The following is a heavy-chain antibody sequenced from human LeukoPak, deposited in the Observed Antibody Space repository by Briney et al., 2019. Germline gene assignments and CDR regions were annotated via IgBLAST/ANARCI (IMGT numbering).Heavy chain of an antibody. CDR2: ISYDGSNK. CDR3: AKDRAAAGTGYFDY. V-gene: IGHV3-30*18. Sequence: PGRSLRLSCAASGFTFSSYGMRWVRQAPGKGLEWVAVISYDGSNKYYADSVKGRFTISRDNSKNTLYLQMNSLRAEDTAVYYCAKDRAAAGTGYFDYWGQGTLVTVSS. D-gene: IGHD6-13*01. J-gene: IGHJ4*02. CDR1: GFTFSSYG.